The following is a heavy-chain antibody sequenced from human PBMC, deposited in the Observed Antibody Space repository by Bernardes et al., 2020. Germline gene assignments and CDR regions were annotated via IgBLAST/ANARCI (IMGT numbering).Heavy chain of an antibody. CDR1: GGSFSGYY. V-gene: IGHV4-34*01. CDR3: ARGLLRFLEWLPAVGYMDV. Sequence: SETLSLTCAVYGGSFSGYYWSWIRQPPGKGLEWIGEINHSGSTNYNPSLKSRVTISVDTSKNQFSLKLSSVTAADTAVYYCARGLLRFLEWLPAVGYMDVWGKGTTVTVSS. D-gene: IGHD3-3*01. CDR2: INHSGST. J-gene: IGHJ6*03.